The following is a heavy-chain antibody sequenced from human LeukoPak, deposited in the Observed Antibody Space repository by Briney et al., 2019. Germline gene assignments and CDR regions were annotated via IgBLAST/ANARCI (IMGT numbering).Heavy chain of an antibody. D-gene: IGHD5-18*01. CDR2: INSDGSST. V-gene: IGHV3-74*01. CDR3: ARVPRLQLLYYGMDV. CDR1: GFTFSSYW. Sequence: GGSLRLSCAASGFTFSSYWMHWVRHAPGKGLVWVSRINSDGSSTSYADSVKGRFTISRDNAKNTLYLQMNSLRAEDTAVYYCARVPRLQLLYYGMDVWGQGTTVTVSS. J-gene: IGHJ6*02.